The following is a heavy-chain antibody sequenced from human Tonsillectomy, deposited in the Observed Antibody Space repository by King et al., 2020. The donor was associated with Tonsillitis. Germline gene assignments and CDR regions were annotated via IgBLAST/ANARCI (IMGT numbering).Heavy chain of an antibody. D-gene: IGHD3-22*01. CDR1: GFTFSSYS. J-gene: IGHJ4*02. CDR2: ISSSSSII. V-gene: IGHV3-48*01. CDR3: ARDLDYYDSSGYWGY. Sequence: EVQLVESGGGLVQPGGSLRLSCAASGFTFSSYSMNWVRQAPGKGLEWVSYISSSSSIIYYADSVKGRFTISRDNAKNSLYLQMNSLRAEDTAVYYCARDLDYYDSSGYWGYWGQGTLVTVSS.